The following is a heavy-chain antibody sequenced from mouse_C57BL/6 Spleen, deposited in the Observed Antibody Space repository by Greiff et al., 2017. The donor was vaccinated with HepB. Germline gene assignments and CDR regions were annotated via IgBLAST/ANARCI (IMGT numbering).Heavy chain of an antibody. CDR1: GYTFTDYN. V-gene: IGHV1-22*01. CDR2: INPNNGGT. CDR3: SRGGQKIYYYGSSDYYYAMDY. Sequence: EVQLQQSGPELVKPGASVKMSCKASGYTFTDYNMHWVKQSHGKSLEWIGYINPNNGGTSYNQKFKGKATLTVNKSSSTAYMELRSLTSEDSAVYYCSRGGQKIYYYGSSDYYYAMDYWGQGTSVTVSS. D-gene: IGHD1-1*01. J-gene: IGHJ4*01.